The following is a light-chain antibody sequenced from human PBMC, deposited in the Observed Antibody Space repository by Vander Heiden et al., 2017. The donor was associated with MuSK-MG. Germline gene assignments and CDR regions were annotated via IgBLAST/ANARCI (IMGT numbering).Light chain of an antibody. CDR3: QQDDSTPLT. CDR1: QSVLYSSNNKKY. CDR2: WAS. V-gene: IGKV4-1*01. Sequence: DIVMTQSPESLAVSLGERATINCKSSQSVLYSSNNKKYLAWFQQKPGQPPKLLIYWASTRESGVPDRFSGSGSGTHFTLTISSLQAEDAAVYYCQQDDSTPLTFGGGTKVEIK. J-gene: IGKJ4*01.